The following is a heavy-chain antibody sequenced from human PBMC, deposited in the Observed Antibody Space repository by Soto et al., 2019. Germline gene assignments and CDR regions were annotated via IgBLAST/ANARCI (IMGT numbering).Heavy chain of an antibody. Sequence: VSWGNIIDLYWRRIRQTPGKGLEWIGYIDYRGHTNYNPSLKSRVTFSVDTSKNQFSLKLSFVTAADTAVYYCARERPESWDFDYWGQGTLVIVTS. CDR2: IDYRGHT. V-gene: IGHV4-59*11. J-gene: IGHJ4*02. D-gene: IGHD1-26*01. CDR3: ARERPESWDFDY. CDR1: WGNIIDLY.